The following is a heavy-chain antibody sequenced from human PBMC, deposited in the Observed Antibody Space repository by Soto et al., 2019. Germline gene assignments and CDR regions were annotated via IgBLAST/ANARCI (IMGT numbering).Heavy chain of an antibody. CDR3: ARSEGIAVAGTVWFDP. J-gene: IGHJ5*02. CDR1: GDSVSSNSAA. Sequence: PSQTLSLTCAISGDSVSSNSAAWNWIRQSPSRGLEWLGRTYYRSKWYNDYAVSVKSRITINPDTSKNQFSLQLNSVTPEDTAVYYCARSEGIAVAGTVWFDPWGQGTLVTVSS. CDR2: TYYRSKWYN. D-gene: IGHD6-19*01. V-gene: IGHV6-1*01.